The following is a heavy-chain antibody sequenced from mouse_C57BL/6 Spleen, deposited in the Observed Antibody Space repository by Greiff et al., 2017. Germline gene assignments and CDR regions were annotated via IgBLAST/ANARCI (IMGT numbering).Heavy chain of an antibody. CDR3: ARFYYGSSYWYFGG. CDR1: GYTFTDYY. V-gene: IGHV1-26*01. Sequence: EVQLQQSGPELVKPGASVKISCKASGYTFTDYYMNWVKQSHGKSLEWIGDINPNNGGTSYNQKFKGKATLTVDKSSRTAYLELRSLTSEDSGVYYCARFYYGSSYWYFGGWGTGTTVTVSS. CDR2: INPNNGGT. J-gene: IGHJ1*03. D-gene: IGHD1-1*01.